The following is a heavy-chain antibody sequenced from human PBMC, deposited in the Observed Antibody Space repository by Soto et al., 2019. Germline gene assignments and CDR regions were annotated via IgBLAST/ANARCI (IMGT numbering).Heavy chain of an antibody. Sequence: GGSLRLSCAASGFSFSSFAMNWVRQAPGKGLEWVSIISGSADSTFYADSVKGRFTISRDNSKSTLYLQINSLRAEDTAVYYCAKTRASYTSSWYAHWGRGILVTVSS. CDR3: AKTRASYTSSWYAH. D-gene: IGHD6-13*01. CDR1: GFSFSSFA. J-gene: IGHJ5*02. CDR2: ISGSADST. V-gene: IGHV3-23*01.